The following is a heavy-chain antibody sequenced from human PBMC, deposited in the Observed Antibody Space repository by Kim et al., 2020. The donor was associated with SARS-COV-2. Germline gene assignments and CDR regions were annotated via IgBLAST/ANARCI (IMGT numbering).Heavy chain of an antibody. CDR2: INHSGST. J-gene: IGHJ6*02. CDR1: GGSFSGYY. D-gene: IGHD1-26*01. V-gene: IGHV4-34*01. CDR3: AREVVGATGGGAYGMDV. Sequence: SETLSLTCAVYGGSFSGYYWSWIRQPPGKGLEWIGEINHSGSTNYNPSLKSRVTISVDPSKNQFSLKLSSVTAADTAVYYCAREVVGATGGGAYGMDVWGQGTTVTVSS.